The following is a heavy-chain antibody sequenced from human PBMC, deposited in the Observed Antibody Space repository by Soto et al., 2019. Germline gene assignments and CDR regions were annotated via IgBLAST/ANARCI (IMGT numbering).Heavy chain of an antibody. Sequence: SETLSLTCILSGGSITKFYWSWIRQPPGKGLEWIGYVYYSGSTKYNPSLERRFTISADTSKNQFSLSVTSVTAADTAVYYCPKGGRSAHDRYTLDIWGQETLLNV. V-gene: IGHV4-59*13. CDR1: GGSITKFY. J-gene: IGHJ4*01. CDR3: PKGGRSAHDRYTLDI. D-gene: IGHD3-9*01. CDR2: VYYSGST.